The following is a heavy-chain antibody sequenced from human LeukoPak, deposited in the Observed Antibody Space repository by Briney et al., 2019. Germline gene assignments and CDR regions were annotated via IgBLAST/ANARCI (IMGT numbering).Heavy chain of an antibody. D-gene: IGHD2-21*02. CDR1: GGSISSGGYY. CDR3: AREAVTAFYYFDY. V-gene: IGHV4-31*03. Sequence: SETLSLTCTVSGGSISSGGYYWSWIRQHPGKGLEWIGYIYYSGSTYYNPSPKSRVTISVDTSKNQFSLKLSSVTAADTAVYYCAREAVTAFYYFDYWGQGTLVTVSS. CDR2: IYYSGST. J-gene: IGHJ4*02.